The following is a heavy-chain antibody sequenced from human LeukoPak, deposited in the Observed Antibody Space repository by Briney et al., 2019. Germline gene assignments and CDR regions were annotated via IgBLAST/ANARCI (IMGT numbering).Heavy chain of an antibody. D-gene: IGHD3-16*01. CDR2: VSPDGSMK. Sequence: HPGRSLRLSCAASGFAFSSHGMHWVHQAPGKGLEWVAVVSPDGSMKYYADSMKGRFTISRDNSKDTLYLQMNSLRVEDTAVYYCAKVLPSHDFVWGGFDYWGQGTLVTVSS. CDR3: AKVLPSHDFVWGGFDY. V-gene: IGHV3-33*06. J-gene: IGHJ4*02. CDR1: GFAFSSHG.